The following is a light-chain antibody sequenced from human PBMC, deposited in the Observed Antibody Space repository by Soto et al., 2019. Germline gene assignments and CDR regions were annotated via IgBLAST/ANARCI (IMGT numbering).Light chain of an antibody. CDR2: TAS. CDR3: QQYSDYSRA. Sequence: IQMTQSPSTLSASIGDRITISCRASQNIDTWLAWYQQRPGEAPKLLIYTASNLESGVPSRFSGSGSGTDFTLTITGLQPDDFATYFCQQYSDYSRAFGQVTKLEIK. J-gene: IGKJ1*01. CDR1: QNIDTW. V-gene: IGKV1-5*03.